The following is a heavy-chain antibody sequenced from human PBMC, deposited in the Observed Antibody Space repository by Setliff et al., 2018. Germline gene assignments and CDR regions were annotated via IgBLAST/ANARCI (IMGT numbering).Heavy chain of an antibody. D-gene: IGHD3-10*01. CDR1: GASVRSHY. Sequence: LTCTVSGASVRSHYWSWIRQSPVKGLEWIGFFFYSVDTKSNPSLKSRVTMSVDTSKNQFSLKLNSVTAADTAVYYCARDRTYYGSGTYTRYFDYWGQGTLVTVSS. CDR2: FFYSVDT. V-gene: IGHV4-59*02. CDR3: ARDRTYYGSGTYTRYFDY. J-gene: IGHJ4*02.